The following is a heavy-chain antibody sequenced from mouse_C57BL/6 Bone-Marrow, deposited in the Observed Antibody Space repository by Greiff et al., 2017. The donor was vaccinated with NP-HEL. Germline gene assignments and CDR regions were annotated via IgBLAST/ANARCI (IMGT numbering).Heavy chain of an antibody. CDR2: IYPSSGIT. Sequence: QVQLQQSGAELARPGASVKLSCKASGYTFTSYGISWVKQRTGQGLEWIGEIYPSSGITSYNEKFKGKATLTADKSSSTAYMELRSLTSEDSAVYFCARGGDDGYPFDYWGQGTTLTVSS. CDR3: ARGGDDGYPFDY. D-gene: IGHD2-3*01. CDR1: GYTFTSYG. J-gene: IGHJ2*01. V-gene: IGHV1-81*01.